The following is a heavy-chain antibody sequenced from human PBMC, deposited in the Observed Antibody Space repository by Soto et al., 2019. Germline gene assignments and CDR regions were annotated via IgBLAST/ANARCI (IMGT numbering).Heavy chain of an antibody. J-gene: IGHJ5*02. V-gene: IGHV3-7*05. Sequence: EVQLVESGGGLVQPGGSLRLSCSGSGFTFSNYWMTWVRQAPGKGLEWVANIKYDGSEKDYVDSVKGRFTISRDNAKDLLSLQMNGLRIEDTGVYYCAAWPRTRSSWFDHWGQGTLVTVSS. CDR3: AAWPRTRSSWFDH. D-gene: IGHD2-2*01. CDR1: GFTFSNYW. CDR2: IKYDGSEK.